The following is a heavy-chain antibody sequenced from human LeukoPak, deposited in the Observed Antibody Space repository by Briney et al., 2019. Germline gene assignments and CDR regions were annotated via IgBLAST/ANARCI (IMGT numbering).Heavy chain of an antibody. J-gene: IGHJ5*02. CDR3: TIEDLFREHRDSSVSNWFDP. CDR2: IYTSGST. CDR1: GGSISSGSYY. D-gene: IGHD3-22*01. V-gene: IGHV4-61*02. Sequence: PSETLSLTCTVSGGSISSGSYYWSWIRQPAGKGLEWIGRIYTSGSTNYNPSLKSRVTISVDTSKNQFSLKVSSVTAADTAVYYCTIEDLFREHRDSSVSNWFDPWGQGALVTVSS.